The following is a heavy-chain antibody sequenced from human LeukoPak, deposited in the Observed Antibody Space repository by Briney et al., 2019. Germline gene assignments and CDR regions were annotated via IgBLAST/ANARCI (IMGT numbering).Heavy chain of an antibody. CDR2: IRYDGSNK. CDR1: GFTFSSYG. V-gene: IGHV3-30*02. D-gene: IGHD3-3*01. J-gene: IGHJ4*02. Sequence: GGSLRLSCAASGFTFSSYGMHWVRQAPGKGLEWVAFIRYDGSNKYYADSVKGRFTISRHNSKNTLYLQMNTLRAEDTAVYYCLFQYYDFWSGYWRDTSFDYWGQGTLVTVSS. CDR3: LFQYYDFWSGYWRDTSFDY.